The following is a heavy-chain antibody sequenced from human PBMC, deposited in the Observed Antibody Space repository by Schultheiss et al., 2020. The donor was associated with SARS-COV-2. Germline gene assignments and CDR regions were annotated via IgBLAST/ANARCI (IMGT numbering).Heavy chain of an antibody. D-gene: IGHD4-11*01. CDR3: ARENYSNYGGLYYYYYYGMDV. V-gene: IGHV4-59*01. J-gene: IGHJ6*02. CDR1: GGSISSYY. Sequence: SETLSLTCTVSGGSISSYYWSWIRQPAGKGLEWIGYVFHTGGTNYNPSLQSRVTMSVDASKSQFSLNLTSVTAADTAVYYCARENYSNYGGLYYYYYYGMDVWGQGTTVTVAS. CDR2: VFHTGGT.